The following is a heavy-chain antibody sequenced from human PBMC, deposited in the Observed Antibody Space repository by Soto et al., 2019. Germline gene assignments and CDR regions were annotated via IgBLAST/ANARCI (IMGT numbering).Heavy chain of an antibody. CDR3: ARGLHSNYYYYYMDV. CDR1: GYTFTSYG. D-gene: IGHD4-4*01. J-gene: IGHJ6*03. Sequence: ASVKVSCKASGYTFTSYGISWVRQAPGQGLEWMGWISAYNGNTSYAQKLQGRVTMTRNTSISTAYMELSSLRSEDTAVYYCARGLHSNYYYYYMDVWGKGTTVTVSS. V-gene: IGHV1-18*01. CDR2: ISAYNGNT.